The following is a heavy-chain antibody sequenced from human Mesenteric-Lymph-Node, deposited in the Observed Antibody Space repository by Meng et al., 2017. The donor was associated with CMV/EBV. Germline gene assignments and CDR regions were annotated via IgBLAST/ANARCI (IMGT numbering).Heavy chain of an antibody. CDR1: GFTFRNYS. Sequence: GESLKISCAASGFTFRNYSMSWVRQAPGKGLEWVANIKQDGSEQYYVDSVKGRFTISRDNAMNSLYLQIDSLRAEDTAVYYCARLVEYWGQGTLVTVSS. V-gene: IGHV3-7*01. J-gene: IGHJ4*02. CDR2: IKQDGSEQ. CDR3: ARLVEY.